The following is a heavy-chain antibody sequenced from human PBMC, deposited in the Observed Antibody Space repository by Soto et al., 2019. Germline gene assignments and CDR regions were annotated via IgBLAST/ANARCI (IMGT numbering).Heavy chain of an antibody. CDR1: GFTFSSYE. V-gene: IGHV3-48*03. Sequence: GSLRLSCAASGFTFSSYEMNWVRQAPGKGLEWVSYISSSGSTIYYADSVKGRFTISRDNAKNSLYLQMNSLRAGDTAVYYCARDRICSSTSCYRGYANVDAFDIWGQGTMVTVSS. CDR3: ARDRICSSTSCYRGYANVDAFDI. CDR2: ISSSGSTI. J-gene: IGHJ3*02. D-gene: IGHD2-2*02.